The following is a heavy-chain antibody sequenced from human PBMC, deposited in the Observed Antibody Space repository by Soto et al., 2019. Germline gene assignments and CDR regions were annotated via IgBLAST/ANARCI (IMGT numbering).Heavy chain of an antibody. D-gene: IGHD5-18*01. CDR3: ARAYSYGTYYYYGMDV. CDR1: GGSISSYY. CDR2: IYYSGST. J-gene: IGHJ6*02. Sequence: PSETLSLTCTVSGGSISSYYWSWIRQPPGKGLEWIGYIYYSGSTNYNPSLKSRVTISVDTPKNQFSLKLSSVTAADTAVYYCARAYSYGTYYYYGMDVWGQGTTVTVSS. V-gene: IGHV4-59*01.